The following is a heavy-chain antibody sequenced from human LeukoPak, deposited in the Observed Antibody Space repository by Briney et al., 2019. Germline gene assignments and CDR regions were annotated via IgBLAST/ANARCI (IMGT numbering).Heavy chain of an antibody. CDR3: ARGTAAAGTFLLDY. CDR1: GGSFSGYY. CDR2: INHSGST. Sequence: SETLSLTCAVYGGSFSGYYWSWIRQPPGKGLEWIGEINHSGSTNFNPSLKSRVTISVDTSKNQFSLKLSSVTAADTAVYYCARGTAAAGTFLLDYWGQGTLVTVSS. V-gene: IGHV4-34*01. D-gene: IGHD6-13*01. J-gene: IGHJ4*02.